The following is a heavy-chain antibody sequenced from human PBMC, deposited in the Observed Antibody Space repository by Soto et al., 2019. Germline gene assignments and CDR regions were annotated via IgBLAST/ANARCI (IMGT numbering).Heavy chain of an antibody. V-gene: IGHV3-23*01. J-gene: IGHJ3*02. CDR1: GFTFSNYA. CDR2: ISGRGGTT. Sequence: EVQLLESGGGLVQPGGSLRLSCAASGFTFSNYAMSWVRQAPGKGLEWVSTISGRGGTTYYADCVKGRFTISRDNSKNTLYLQMNSLRAEDTAAYYCANAPHGFTVRAFDIWGQGTMVTVSS. D-gene: IGHD6-6*01. CDR3: ANAPHGFTVRAFDI.